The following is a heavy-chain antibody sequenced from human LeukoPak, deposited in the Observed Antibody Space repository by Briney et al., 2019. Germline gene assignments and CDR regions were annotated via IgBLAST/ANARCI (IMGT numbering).Heavy chain of an antibody. CDR3: ARDRGRYCSSTSCPPRYFDY. J-gene: IGHJ4*02. V-gene: IGHV4-30-4*08. CDR1: GGSISSGDYY. CDR2: IYYSGST. Sequence: SETLSLTCTVSGGSISSGDYYWSWIRQTPGKGLEWIGYIYYSGSTYYNPSLKSRVTISVDTSKNQFSLKLSSVTAADTAVYYCARDRGRYCSSTSCPPRYFDYWGQGTLVTVSS. D-gene: IGHD2-2*01.